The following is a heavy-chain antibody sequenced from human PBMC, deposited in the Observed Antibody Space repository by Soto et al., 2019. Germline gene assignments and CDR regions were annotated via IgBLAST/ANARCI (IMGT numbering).Heavy chain of an antibody. Sequence: GGSLRLSCAASGFTFSSYWMHWVRQAPGKGLVWVSRINSDGSSTSYADSVKGRFTISRDNAKNTLYLQMNSLRAEDTAVYYCARTKPDSSSWTYYYYGMDVWGQGTTVTVSS. D-gene: IGHD6-13*01. CDR2: INSDGSST. CDR3: ARTKPDSSSWTYYYYGMDV. CDR1: GFTFSSYW. V-gene: IGHV3-74*01. J-gene: IGHJ6*02.